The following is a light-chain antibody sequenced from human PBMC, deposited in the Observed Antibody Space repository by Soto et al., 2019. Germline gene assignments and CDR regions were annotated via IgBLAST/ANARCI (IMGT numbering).Light chain of an antibody. CDR2: AAS. J-gene: IGKJ3*01. CDR3: QQVNSYPLT. CDR1: QGISSY. Sequence: DIPLTQSPSFLSASVGDRVTITCRASQGISSYLAWYQQEPGRAPKLLIYAASSLQSGVPSRFSGSGSGTEFTLTISSLQPEDFATYYCQQVNSYPLTFGPGTKVDIK. V-gene: IGKV1-9*01.